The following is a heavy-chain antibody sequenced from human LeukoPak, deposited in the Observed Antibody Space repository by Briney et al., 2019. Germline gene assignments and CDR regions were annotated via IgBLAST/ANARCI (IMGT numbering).Heavy chain of an antibody. J-gene: IGHJ4*02. Sequence: GASVKASCKASGGTFSSYAISWVRQAPGQGLEWMGGIIPIFGTANYAQKFQGRVTITADESTSTAYMELSSLRSEDTAVYYCARGYVDTAMDLDYWGQGILVTVSS. V-gene: IGHV1-69*13. CDR3: ARGYVDTAMDLDY. CDR1: GGTFSSYA. CDR2: IIPIFGTA. D-gene: IGHD5-18*01.